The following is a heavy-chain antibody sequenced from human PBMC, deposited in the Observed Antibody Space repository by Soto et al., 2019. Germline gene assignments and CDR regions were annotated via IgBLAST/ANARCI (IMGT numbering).Heavy chain of an antibody. J-gene: IGHJ4*02. D-gene: IGHD2-8*02. Sequence: TSETLCLTCAVYGGSFSGYDWTWIRQPPGTGLEWIGEINHSGSTNYNPSLKSRVTISVDTSKNQFSLKLTSVTAADTAVYYCARDKVTGLFDYWGQGTLVTVSS. CDR3: ARDKVTGLFDY. V-gene: IGHV4-34*01. CDR1: GGSFSGYD. CDR2: INHSGST.